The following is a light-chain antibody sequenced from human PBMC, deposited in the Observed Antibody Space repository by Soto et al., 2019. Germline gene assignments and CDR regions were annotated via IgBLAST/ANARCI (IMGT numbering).Light chain of an antibody. CDR1: SSDVGGYNY. V-gene: IGLV2-8*01. Sequence: QSALTQPPSASGSPGQSVTISCTGTSSDVGGYNYVSWYQQYPGKAPKLMIYEVSKRPSGVPDRFSGSKSGNTASLTVSGLQAEDEADYYCSSYAGSNNHVVFGGGTQLTVL. CDR3: SSYAGSNNHVV. J-gene: IGLJ2*01. CDR2: EVS.